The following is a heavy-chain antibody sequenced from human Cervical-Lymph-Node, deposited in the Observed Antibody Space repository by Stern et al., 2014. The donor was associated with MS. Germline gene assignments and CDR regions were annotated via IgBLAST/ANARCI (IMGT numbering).Heavy chain of an antibody. D-gene: IGHD3-3*01. CDR1: GGAVSSGDRY. V-gene: IGHV4-31*03. J-gene: IGHJ4*02. CDR2: ISYSGNT. Sequence: VQLQESGPGLVKPSQTLSLTCTVSGGAVSSGDRYWSWIRQHPEKGLEWIGYISYSGNTYYNPSLESRVTISMDRSKNQFSLKLRSVTAADTAVYYCARVTEFLRFFYPDYWGQGIRVTVSS. CDR3: ARVTEFLRFFYPDY.